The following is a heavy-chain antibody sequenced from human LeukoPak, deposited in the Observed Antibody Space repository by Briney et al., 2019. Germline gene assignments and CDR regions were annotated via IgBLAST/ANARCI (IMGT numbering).Heavy chain of an antibody. CDR3: AREGGGYTSGSFDY. Sequence: PGGSLTLSCAASGFTFSPYAMNWVRQAPGKGLEWVSYISSSGSTIYYEDSVKGRFTISRENAKYSLYLQMNSLRGVVTAVYYCAREGGGYTSGSFDYWGQGTLVTVSS. J-gene: IGHJ4*02. CDR1: GFTFSPYA. V-gene: IGHV3-48*03. D-gene: IGHD5-18*01. CDR2: ISSSGSTI.